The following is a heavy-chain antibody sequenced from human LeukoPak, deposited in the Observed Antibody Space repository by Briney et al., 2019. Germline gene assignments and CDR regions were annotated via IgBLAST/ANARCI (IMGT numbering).Heavy chain of an antibody. Sequence: GGSLRLSCAACGFTVSSNHMSWVRQAPGKGLEWVSVIYSGGSTNYADSVKGRFTISRDNSKNTLYLQMNSLRAEDTAVYYCARDNHRDSGYFDYWGQGTLVTVSS. CDR3: ARDNHRDSGYFDY. V-gene: IGHV3-66*02. J-gene: IGHJ4*02. CDR2: IYSGGST. D-gene: IGHD3-22*01. CDR1: GFTVSSNH.